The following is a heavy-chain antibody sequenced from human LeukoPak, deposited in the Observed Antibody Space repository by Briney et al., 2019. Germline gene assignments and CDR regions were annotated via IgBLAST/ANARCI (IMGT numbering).Heavy chain of an antibody. D-gene: IGHD6-19*01. CDR1: GASIDSHY. CDR3: ARLSRVAVAGSYGYHSMDV. V-gene: IGHV4-59*11. J-gene: IGHJ6*02. Sequence: SETLSLTCTVSGASIDSHYWSWIRLPPGKGLEGIGFVYYSGSISYNPSLKSRVTISADTSNNQFSLKLDSVTAADTAVYYCARLSRVAVAGSYGYHSMDVWGRGTTVTVSS. CDR2: VYYSGSI.